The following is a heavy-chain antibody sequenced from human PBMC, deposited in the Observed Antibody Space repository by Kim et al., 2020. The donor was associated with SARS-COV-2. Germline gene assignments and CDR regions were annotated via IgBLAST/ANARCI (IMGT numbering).Heavy chain of an antibody. CDR2: IYYSGST. J-gene: IGHJ4*02. CDR3: ARADGYYGSGSSSYFDY. Sequence: SETLSLTCTVSGGSISSGDYYWSWIRQHPGKGLEWIGYIYYSGSTYYNPSLKSRVTISVDTSKNQFSLKLSSVTGADTAVYYCARADGYYGSGSSSYFDYWGQGALGTVSS. D-gene: IGHD3-10*01. CDR1: GGSISSGDYY. V-gene: IGHV4-31*03.